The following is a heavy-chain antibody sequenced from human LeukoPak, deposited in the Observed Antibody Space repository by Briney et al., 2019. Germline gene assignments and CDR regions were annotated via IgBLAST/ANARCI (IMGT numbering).Heavy chain of an antibody. J-gene: IGHJ4*02. V-gene: IGHV3-30*04. D-gene: IGHD6-19*01. CDR2: ISNDGSNK. Sequence: GGSLRLSCAASGFTFSNFAMHWVRQAPGKGLEWVALISNDGSNKYYTDSAKGRFTISRDNSKNTLSLQMNSLRGEDTALYYCARSAGMAVAAPDFWGQGTLVTVSS. CDR1: GFTFSNFA. CDR3: ARSAGMAVAAPDF.